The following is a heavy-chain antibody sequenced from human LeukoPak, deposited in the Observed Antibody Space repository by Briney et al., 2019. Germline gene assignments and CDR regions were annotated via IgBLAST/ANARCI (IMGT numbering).Heavy chain of an antibody. J-gene: IGHJ3*02. V-gene: IGHV4-59*01. CDR2: IHYSGRT. CDR1: GGSNSGYY. Sequence: SETLSLTCAVSGGSNSGYYWNWMRQPPGKGLEWIGHIHYSGRTKYNPSHENRVTISVDTSKNQFSLPLTSVAAADTAVYYCAREDNSGGPLDIWGQGRLVTVSS. CDR3: AREDNSGGPLDI. D-gene: IGHD2/OR15-2a*01.